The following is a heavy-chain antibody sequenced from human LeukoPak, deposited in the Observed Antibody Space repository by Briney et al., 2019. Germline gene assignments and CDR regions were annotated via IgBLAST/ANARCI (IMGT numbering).Heavy chain of an antibody. V-gene: IGHV3-23*01. Sequence: GRSLRLSCAASGFTFSSYTMSWIRQAPGKGLEWVSTITTSDGNTYYADSVKGRFTVSRDNSKNTLFLQMNSLRAEDTAVYYCAKDGGLWVSAHWGDSWGRGTLVTVSS. CDR3: AKDGGLWVSAHWGDS. D-gene: IGHD7-27*01. CDR1: GFTFSSYT. CDR2: ITTSDGNT. J-gene: IGHJ4*02.